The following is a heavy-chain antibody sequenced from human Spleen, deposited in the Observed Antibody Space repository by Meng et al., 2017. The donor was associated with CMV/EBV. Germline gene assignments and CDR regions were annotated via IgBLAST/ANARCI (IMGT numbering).Heavy chain of an antibody. CDR2: LHHSGTN. D-gene: IGHD3-10*02. CDR1: GGSIRGYY. CDR3: AKNDYVRYFYGMDV. V-gene: IGHV4-59*01. J-gene: IGHJ6*02. Sequence: SETLSLTCSVSGGSIRGYYWSWFRQPPGKGLEWIAYLHHSGTNNYNPSLKSRVTISVDTAKNQFSLQMTSVTAADTAVYYCAKNDYVRYFYGMDVWGQGTTVTVSS.